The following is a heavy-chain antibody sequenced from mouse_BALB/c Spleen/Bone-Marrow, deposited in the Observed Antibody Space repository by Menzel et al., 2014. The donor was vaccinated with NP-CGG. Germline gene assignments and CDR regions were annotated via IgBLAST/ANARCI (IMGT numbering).Heavy chain of an antibody. J-gene: IGHJ2*01. CDR3: ASYRLRTYFDY. CDR1: GFNIKDTY. D-gene: IGHD2-14*01. CDR2: IDPANGNT. V-gene: IGHV14-3*02. Sequence: VQLQQSGAELVKPGASVRLSCTASGFNIKDTYIHWVKQRPEQGLEWIGRIDPANGNTKYDPKFQGKATITADTSSNTAYLQLCSLTSEDTAVYYCASYRLRTYFDYWGQGTTLTVSS.